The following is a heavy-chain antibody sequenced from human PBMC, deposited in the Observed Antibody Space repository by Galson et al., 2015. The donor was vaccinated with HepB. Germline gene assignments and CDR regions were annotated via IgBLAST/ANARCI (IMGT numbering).Heavy chain of an antibody. CDR1: GFTVSSNY. J-gene: IGHJ4*02. CDR2: IYSGGST. D-gene: IGHD6-13*01. V-gene: IGHV3-53*01. Sequence: LRLSCAASGFTVSSNYMSWVRQAPGKGLEWVSVIYSGGSTYYADSVKGRFTISRDNSKNTLYLQMNSLRAEDTAVYYCARDATAGPPALGYWGQGTLVTVSS. CDR3: ARDATAGPPALGY.